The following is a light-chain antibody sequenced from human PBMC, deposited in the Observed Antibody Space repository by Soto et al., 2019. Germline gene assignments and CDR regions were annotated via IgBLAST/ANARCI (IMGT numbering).Light chain of an antibody. CDR3: QQYYSYPLT. J-gene: IGKJ5*01. V-gene: IGKV1-5*01. CDR1: QSISSW. Sequence: DIQMTQSPSSLSASVGDRVTITCRASQSISSWLAWYQQKPGKAPKLLIYDASIFESGVPSRFSGSGSGTDFTLTISCLQSEDFATYYCQQYYSYPLTFGQGTRLQIK. CDR2: DAS.